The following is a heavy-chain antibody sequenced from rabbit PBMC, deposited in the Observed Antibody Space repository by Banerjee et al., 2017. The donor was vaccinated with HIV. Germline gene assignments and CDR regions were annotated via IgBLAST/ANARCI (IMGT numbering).Heavy chain of an antibody. V-gene: IGHV1S7*01. CDR1: GFSFSSNY. CDR2: IDPVFGNT. CDR3: ARGVAGYGL. Sequence: QLKETGGDLVKPGASLTLTCTASGFSFSSNYDMSWFRQAAGKGLEWIGYIDPVFGNTYYATWVNGRFTISSHNAQNTLYLQLNSLTAADTATYFCARGVAGYGLRGPGTLVTVS. J-gene: IGHJ6*01. D-gene: IGHD6-1*01.